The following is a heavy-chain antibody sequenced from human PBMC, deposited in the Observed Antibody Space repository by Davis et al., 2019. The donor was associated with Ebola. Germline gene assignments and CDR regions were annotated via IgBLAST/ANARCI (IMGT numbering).Heavy chain of an antibody. Sequence: ASVKVSCKASGYTFTSYYMHWVRQAPGQGLEWMGIINPSGGSTSYAQKFQGRVTMTTDTSTSTAYMELRSLRSDDTAVYYCARRMTTVTTRNWFDPWGQGTLVTVSS. J-gene: IGHJ5*02. CDR3: ARRMTTVTTRNWFDP. CDR2: INPSGGST. V-gene: IGHV1-46*01. D-gene: IGHD4-17*01. CDR1: GYTFTSYY.